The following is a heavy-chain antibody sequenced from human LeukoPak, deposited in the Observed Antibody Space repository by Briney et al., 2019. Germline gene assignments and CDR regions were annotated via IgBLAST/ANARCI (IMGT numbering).Heavy chain of an antibody. J-gene: IGHJ4*02. CDR3: ACTKYYYDSSGYYTIDY. D-gene: IGHD3-22*01. Sequence: SETLSLTCAVYGGSFSGYYWNWIRQPPGKGLEWIGEINHSGSTNYNPSLKSRVTISVDTSKNQFSLKLSSVTAADTAVHYCACTKYYYDSSGYYTIDYWGQGTLVTVSS. V-gene: IGHV4-34*01. CDR1: GGSFSGYY. CDR2: INHSGST.